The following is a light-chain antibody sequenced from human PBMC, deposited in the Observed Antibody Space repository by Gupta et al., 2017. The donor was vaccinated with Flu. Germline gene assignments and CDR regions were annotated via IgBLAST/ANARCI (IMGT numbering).Light chain of an antibody. CDR3: HQVNSYPLT. V-gene: IGKV1-9*01. CDR1: QDISSY. J-gene: IGKJ4*01. Sequence: DIQLTQSPSFLSASVGDRVTITCRASQDISSYLAWYQQKPGKAPKLLIYAASTLQSGVPARFSGSGSGTEFTLTISSLQPEDFATYYCHQVNSYPLTFGGGTKVEI. CDR2: AAS.